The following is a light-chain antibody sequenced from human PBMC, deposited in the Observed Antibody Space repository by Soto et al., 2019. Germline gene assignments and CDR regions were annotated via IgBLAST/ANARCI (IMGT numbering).Light chain of an antibody. J-gene: IGKJ1*01. CDR2: HAS. CDR1: QFISSW. V-gene: IGKV1-5*01. Sequence: DIQMTQSPSTLSASVGDRVTITCRASQFISSWLAWYQQKPGKVPKLLIFHASNLESGVPSRFSGSGSGTEFTLTISSLQPDDFATYYCQHYNSYSEAFGQGTKVDIK. CDR3: QHYNSYSEA.